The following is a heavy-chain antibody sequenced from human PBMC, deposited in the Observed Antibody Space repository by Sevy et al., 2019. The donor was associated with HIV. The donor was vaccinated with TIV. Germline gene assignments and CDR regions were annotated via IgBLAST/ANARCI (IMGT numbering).Heavy chain of an antibody. CDR2: INPNSGGT. J-gene: IGHJ4*02. CDR3: AGYFDWPTKGGYYFDY. D-gene: IGHD3-9*01. CDR1: GYTFTGYY. V-gene: IGHV1-2*06. Sequence: ASVKVSCKASGYTFTGYYMHWVRQAPGQGLEWMGRINPNSGGTNYAQKFQGRVTMTRDTSISTAYMERSRLRSDDTAVYYCAGYFDWPTKGGYYFDYWGQGTLVTVSS.